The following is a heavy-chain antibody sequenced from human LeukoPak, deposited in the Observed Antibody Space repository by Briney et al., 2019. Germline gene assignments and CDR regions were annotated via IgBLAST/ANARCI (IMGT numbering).Heavy chain of an antibody. CDR3: ARDPGTMVRGSRRGYDGYYYYMDV. V-gene: IGHV1-2*02. D-gene: IGHD3-10*01. Sequence: ASVKVSCKASGYTFTGYYMHWVRQAPGQGLEWMGWINPNSGGTNYAQKFQGRVTMTRDTSISTAYMELSRLRSDDTAVYYCARDPGTMVRGSRRGYDGYYYYMDVWGKGTTVTISS. CDR1: GYTFTGYY. J-gene: IGHJ6*03. CDR2: INPNSGGT.